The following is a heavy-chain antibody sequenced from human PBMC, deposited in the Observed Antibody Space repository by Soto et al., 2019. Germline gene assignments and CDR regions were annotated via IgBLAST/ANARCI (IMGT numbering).Heavy chain of an antibody. CDR3: ARDPYITMVRGVTPDY. CDR1: GFTFSSYS. D-gene: IGHD3-10*01. V-gene: IGHV3-21*01. J-gene: IGHJ4*02. Sequence: EVQLVESGGGLVKPGGSLRLSCAASGFTFSSYSMNWVRQAPGKGLEWVSSISSSSSYIYYADSVKGRFTISRDNAKNSLYLQMNILRAEDTAVYHCARDPYITMVRGVTPDYWGQGTLVTVSS. CDR2: ISSSSSYI.